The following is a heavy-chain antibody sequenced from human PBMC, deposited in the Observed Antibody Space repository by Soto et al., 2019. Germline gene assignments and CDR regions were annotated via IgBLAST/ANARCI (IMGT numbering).Heavy chain of an antibody. CDR2: ISAYNGNT. CDR1: GYTFTSYG. V-gene: IGHV1-18*01. CDR3: ARAIYSSSWYPHNWSDP. Sequence: SVKVSCKASGYTFTSYGISWVRQAPGQGLEWMGWISAYNGNTNYAQKLQGRVTMTTDTSTSTAYMELRSLRSDDTAVYYCARAIYSSSWYPHNWSDPWGQGTLVTVSS. J-gene: IGHJ5*02. D-gene: IGHD6-13*01.